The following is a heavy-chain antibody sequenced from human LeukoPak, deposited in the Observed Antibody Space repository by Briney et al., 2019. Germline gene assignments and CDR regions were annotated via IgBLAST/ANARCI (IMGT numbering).Heavy chain of an antibody. CDR2: IYYSGST. V-gene: IGHV4-30-4*01. Sequence: PSETLSLTCTVSGGSISSGDYYWSWIRQPPGKGLEWIGYIYYSGSTYYNPSLKSRVTISVDTSKNQFSLKLSSVTAADTAVYYCARDNRGSSLYYYYMDVWGKGTTVTVSS. D-gene: IGHD6-6*01. CDR1: GGSISSGDYY. J-gene: IGHJ6*03. CDR3: ARDNRGSSLYYYYMDV.